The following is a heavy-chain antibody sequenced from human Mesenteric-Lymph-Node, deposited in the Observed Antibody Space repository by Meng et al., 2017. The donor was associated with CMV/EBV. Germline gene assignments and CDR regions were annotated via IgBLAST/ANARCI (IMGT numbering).Heavy chain of an antibody. CDR3: ARSAFYGRTGYYHDY. Sequence: GESLKISCVASGFTFSSYWIHWVRQAPGEGLVWVSRINMDGSTTTYADSVRGRFTISRDNAKNTLYLEMNSLRVEDTAMYFCARSAFYGRTGYYHDYWGQGTRVTVSS. J-gene: IGHJ4*02. CDR1: GFTFSSYW. CDR2: INMDGSTT. V-gene: IGHV3-74*03. D-gene: IGHD3-22*01.